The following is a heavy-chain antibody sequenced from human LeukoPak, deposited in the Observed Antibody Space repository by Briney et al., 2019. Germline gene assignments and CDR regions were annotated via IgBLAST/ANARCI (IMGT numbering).Heavy chain of an antibody. CDR2: IWSDGSHK. J-gene: IGHJ6*02. CDR1: GFTFSNYG. D-gene: IGHD2-21*02. Sequence: GGSLRLSCAASGFTFSNYGMHWVRQAPGKGLEWVAVIWSDGSHKYYADSVKGRFTISRDNSNNTLYLQADSLRAEDTAVYFCARGTVAAIPYSYYGADVWGQGTTVTVSS. V-gene: IGHV3-33*01. CDR3: ARGTVAAIPYSYYGADV.